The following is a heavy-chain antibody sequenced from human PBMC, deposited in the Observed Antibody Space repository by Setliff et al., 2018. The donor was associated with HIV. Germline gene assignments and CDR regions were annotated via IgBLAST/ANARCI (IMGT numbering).Heavy chain of an antibody. CDR3: ARAVQLGYFDY. V-gene: IGHV4-61*05. D-gene: IGHD6-6*01. Sequence: SETLSLTCSVSGGSIGSSSYYWSWIRQPPGKGLEWIGYIYYSGSTNYNPSLKSRVTISVDTSKNQFSLKLSSVTAADTAVYYCARAVQLGYFDYWGQGTLVTVSS. CDR1: GGSIGSSSYY. J-gene: IGHJ4*02. CDR2: IYYSGST.